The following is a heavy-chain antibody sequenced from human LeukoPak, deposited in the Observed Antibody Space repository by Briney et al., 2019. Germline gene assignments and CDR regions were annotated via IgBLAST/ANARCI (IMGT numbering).Heavy chain of an antibody. J-gene: IGHJ4*02. CDR2: ISSSSSYI. Sequence: GGSLRLSCAASGFTFSSYSMNWVRQAPGKGLEWVSSISSSSSYIYYADSVKGRFTISRDNAKNSLYLQMNSLRAEDTAAYYCARDPPGYYYPSNYFDYWGQGTLVTVSS. V-gene: IGHV3-21*01. CDR1: GFTFSSYS. D-gene: IGHD3-9*01. CDR3: ARDPPGYYYPSNYFDY.